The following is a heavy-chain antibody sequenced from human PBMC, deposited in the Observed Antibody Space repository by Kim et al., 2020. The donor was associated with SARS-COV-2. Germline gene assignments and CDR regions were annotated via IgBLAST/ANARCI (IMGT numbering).Heavy chain of an antibody. J-gene: IGHJ5*02. CDR2: IYYSGST. V-gene: IGHV4-39*07. CDR3: ARDRLQQLAARNWFDP. Sequence: SETLSLTCTVSGGSISSSSYYWGWIRQPPGKGLEWIGSIYYSGSTYYNPSLKSRVTISVDTSKNQFSLKLSSVTAADTAVYYCARDRLQQLAARNWFDPWGQGTLVTVSS. CDR1: GGSISSSSYY. D-gene: IGHD6-13*01.